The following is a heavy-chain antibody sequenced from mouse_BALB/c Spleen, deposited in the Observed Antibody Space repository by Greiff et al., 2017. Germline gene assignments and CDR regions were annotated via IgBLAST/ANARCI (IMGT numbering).Heavy chain of an antibody. V-gene: IGHV5-17*02. J-gene: IGHJ4*01. CDR3: AREGYYGDYYAMDY. CDR2: ISSGSSTI. Sequence: EVQLVESGGGLVQPGGSRKLSCAASGFTFSSFGMHWVRQAPEKGLEWVAYISSGSSTIYYADTVKGRFTISRDNPKNTLFLQMTSLRSEDTAMYYCAREGYYGDYYAMDYWGQGTSVTVSS. CDR1: GFTFSSFG. D-gene: IGHD1-1*02.